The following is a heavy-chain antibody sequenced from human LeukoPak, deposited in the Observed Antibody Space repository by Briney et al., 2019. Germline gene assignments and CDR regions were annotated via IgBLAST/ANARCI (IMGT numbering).Heavy chain of an antibody. Sequence: VGSRRLSCAASGFTFSSYAMSWVPQAPGNGLEWVSAISGSGGNTYYADSVKGRFTISRDNSKNTLYLQMNSLRAEDTAVYYCAKDPTYYYGSGSPGPFDYWGQGTLVTVSS. D-gene: IGHD3-10*01. CDR1: GFTFSSYA. CDR2: ISGSGGNT. V-gene: IGHV3-23*01. J-gene: IGHJ4*02. CDR3: AKDPTYYYGSGSPGPFDY.